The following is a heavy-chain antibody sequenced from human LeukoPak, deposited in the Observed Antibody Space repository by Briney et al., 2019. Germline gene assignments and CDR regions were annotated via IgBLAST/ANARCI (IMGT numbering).Heavy chain of an antibody. CDR3: ARSDSSGYYFFDY. CDR2: IYPGDSDT. J-gene: IGHJ4*02. CDR1: GYSFTTYW. D-gene: IGHD3-22*01. V-gene: IGHV5-51*01. Sequence: GESLKISCKSSGYSFTTYWIAWVRQMPGKGLEWMGIIYPGDSDTRYSPSFQGQVTISADKSISTAYLQWSSLKASDTAMYYCARSDSSGYYFFDYWGQGTLVTVSS.